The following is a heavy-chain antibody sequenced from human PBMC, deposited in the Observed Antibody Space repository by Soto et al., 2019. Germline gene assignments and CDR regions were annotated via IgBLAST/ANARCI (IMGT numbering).Heavy chain of an antibody. V-gene: IGHV4-59*11. D-gene: IGHD3-22*01. CDR2: IYYSGST. CDR1: GGSISSHY. CDR3: ERGSQIEFINDTRVYAMDA. Sequence: PSETLSLTCTVSGGSISSHYWSWIRQPPGKGLEWIGYIYYSGSTNYNPSLKSRVTMSVDTSNKQFSLKLTSVTAADTAVYYCERGSQIEFINDTRVYAMDALGLGAALTIS. J-gene: IGHJ6*02.